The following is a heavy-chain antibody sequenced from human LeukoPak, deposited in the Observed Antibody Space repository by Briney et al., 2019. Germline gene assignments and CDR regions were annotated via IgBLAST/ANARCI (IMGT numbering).Heavy chain of an antibody. CDR1: GFTFSDYY. D-gene: IGHD6-13*01. V-gene: IGHV3-11*04. Sequence: GGSLRLSCAASGFTFSDYYMSWIRQAPGKGLEWVSYISSSGSTIYYADSVKGRFTISRDNAKNSLYLQMNSLRAEDTAVYYCARGTGSISAAGTFDAFDIWGQGTMVTVSS. J-gene: IGHJ3*02. CDR2: ISSSGSTI. CDR3: ARGTGSISAAGTFDAFDI.